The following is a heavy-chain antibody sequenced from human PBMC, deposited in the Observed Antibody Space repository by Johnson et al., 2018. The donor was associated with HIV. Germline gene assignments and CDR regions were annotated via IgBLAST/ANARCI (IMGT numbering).Heavy chain of an antibody. CDR2: ISSSGSTI. CDR3: ARDHGWSRGWLFDAFDI. J-gene: IGHJ3*02. D-gene: IGHD6-19*01. V-gene: IGHV3-11*04. Sequence: QEKLVESGGGLVKPGGSLRLSCAASGFTFSDYYMSWIRQAPGKGLEWVSYISSSGSTIYYEDSVKGRFTISRDNAKNSLYLQMNSLRPEDTAVYYCARDHGWSRGWLFDAFDIWGQGTMVTVSS. CDR1: GFTFSDYY.